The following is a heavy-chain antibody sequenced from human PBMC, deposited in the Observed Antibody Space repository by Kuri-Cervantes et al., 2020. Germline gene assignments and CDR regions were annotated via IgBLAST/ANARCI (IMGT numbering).Heavy chain of an antibody. CDR1: GYTFTSYY. D-gene: IGHD1-26*01. V-gene: IGHV1-46*01. Sequence: GSVKVSCKASGYTFTSYYMHWVRQAPGQGLEWMGLINPTGGSTTYAQKFQGRVTMTRDTSTTTVYMELSSLRSEDTAVYYCATILMGGVTSNFDYWGQGTLVTVSS. CDR3: ATILMGGVTSNFDY. CDR2: INPTGGST. J-gene: IGHJ4*02.